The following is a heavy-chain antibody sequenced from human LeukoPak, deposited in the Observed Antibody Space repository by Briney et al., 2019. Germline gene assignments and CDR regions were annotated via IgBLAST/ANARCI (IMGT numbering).Heavy chain of an antibody. Sequence: GGSLRLSCAASGFTFSSYAMSWVRQAPGKGPEWVSAISGSGGSTYYADSVKGRFTISRDNSKNTLYLQMNSLRAEDTAVYYCAKPLSPYYDMDAFDIWGQGTMVTVSS. CDR2: ISGSGGST. J-gene: IGHJ3*02. D-gene: IGHD3-22*01. V-gene: IGHV3-23*01. CDR3: AKPLSPYYDMDAFDI. CDR1: GFTFSSYA.